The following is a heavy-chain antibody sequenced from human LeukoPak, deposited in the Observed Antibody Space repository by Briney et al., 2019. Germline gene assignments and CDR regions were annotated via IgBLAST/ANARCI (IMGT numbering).Heavy chain of an antibody. CDR3: AKNLDSTRVVSEYTTLDY. CDR2: ISGSGGST. CDR1: GFTFSSYA. D-gene: IGHD3-22*01. V-gene: IGHV3-23*01. J-gene: IGHJ4*02. Sequence: GGSLRLSCAASGFTFSSYAMSWVRQAPGKGLEWVSVISGSGGSTYYADSVKGRFTISRDNSKNTLYLQMNSLRAEDTAVYYCAKNLDSTRVVSEYTTLDYWGQGTLVIVSS.